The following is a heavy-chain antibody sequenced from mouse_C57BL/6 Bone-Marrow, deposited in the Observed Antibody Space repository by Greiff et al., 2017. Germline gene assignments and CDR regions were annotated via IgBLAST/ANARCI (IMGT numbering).Heavy chain of an antibody. CDR1: GFNIKDDY. J-gene: IGHJ3*01. V-gene: IGHV14-4*01. CDR3: TTDYGSSYPAWFAY. Sequence: VQLQQSGAELVRPGASVKLSCTASGFNIKDDYMHWVKQRPEQGLEWIGWIDPENGDTEYASKFQGKATITADTSSNTAYLQLSSLTSEDTAVYYCTTDYGSSYPAWFAYWGQGTLGTV. CDR2: IDPENGDT. D-gene: IGHD1-1*01.